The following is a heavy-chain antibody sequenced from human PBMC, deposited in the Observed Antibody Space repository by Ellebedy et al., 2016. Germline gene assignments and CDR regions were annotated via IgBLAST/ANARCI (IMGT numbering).Heavy chain of an antibody. CDR1: GFSFSNYW. CDR3: AKSGRGSGSYYY. Sequence: GESLKISXAASGFSFSNYWMSWVRQAPGKGLEWVANIKEDGSEKHYVDSVKGRFTISRDNAKNSLYLQMNSLRVEDTAVYYCAKSGRGSGSYYYWGQGTLVTVSS. D-gene: IGHD3-10*01. J-gene: IGHJ4*02. V-gene: IGHV3-7*03. CDR2: IKEDGSEK.